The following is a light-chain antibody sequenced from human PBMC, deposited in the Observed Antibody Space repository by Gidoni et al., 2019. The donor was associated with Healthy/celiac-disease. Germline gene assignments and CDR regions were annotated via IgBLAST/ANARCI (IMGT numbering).Light chain of an antibody. J-gene: IGLJ2*01. CDR3: AAWDDSLNGRV. V-gene: IGLV1-44*01. CDR2: SNN. Sequence: QSVLTQPPSASVTPGQRVPISCSGSSSNIGSNTVNWYQQLPGTAPKLLIYSNNQRPSGVPDRFSGSKSGTSASLAISGLQSEDEADYYCAAWDDSLNGRVFGGGTKLTVL. CDR1: SSNIGSNT.